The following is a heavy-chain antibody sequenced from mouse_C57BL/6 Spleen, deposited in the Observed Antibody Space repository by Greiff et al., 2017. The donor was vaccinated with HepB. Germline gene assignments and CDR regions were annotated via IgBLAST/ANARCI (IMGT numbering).Heavy chain of an antibody. J-gene: IGHJ2*01. Sequence: VQLQQSGAELVRPGTSVKMSCKASGYTFTNYWIGWAKQRPGHGLEWIGDIYPGGGYTNYNEKFKGKATLTADKSSSTAYMQFSSLTSEDSAIYDCARGRGYDPYYFDYWGQGTTLTVSS. D-gene: IGHD2-2*01. CDR2: IYPGGGYT. CDR1: GYTFTNYW. V-gene: IGHV1-63*01. CDR3: ARGRGYDPYYFDY.